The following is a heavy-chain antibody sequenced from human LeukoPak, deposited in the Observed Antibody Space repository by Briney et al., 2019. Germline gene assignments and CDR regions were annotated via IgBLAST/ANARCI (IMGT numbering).Heavy chain of an antibody. CDR3: ASSSTGWDYYDSSGYYAFDY. Sequence: SETLSLTCTVSGGSISSYYWSWIRQPPGKGLEWIGYIYYSGSTNYNPSLKSRVAISVDTSKNQFSLKLSSVTAADTAVYYCASSSTGWDYYDSSGYYAFDYWGQGTLVTVSS. D-gene: IGHD3-22*01. V-gene: IGHV4-59*08. J-gene: IGHJ4*02. CDR2: IYYSGST. CDR1: GGSISSYY.